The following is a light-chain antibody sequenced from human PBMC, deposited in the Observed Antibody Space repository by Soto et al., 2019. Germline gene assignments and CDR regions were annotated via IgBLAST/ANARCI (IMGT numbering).Light chain of an antibody. J-gene: IGLJ2*01. CDR1: SSDIGGHNF. CDR2: EVS. Sequence: QSALTQPPSASGSPGQSVTVSCTGTSSDIGGHNFVSWYQQHPGKAPKVMIYEVSKRPSGVPDRFSGSKSGNTASLTVSGLQAEDEADYYCSSYAGDNNLVVFGGGTKLTVL. V-gene: IGLV2-8*01. CDR3: SSYAGDNNLVV.